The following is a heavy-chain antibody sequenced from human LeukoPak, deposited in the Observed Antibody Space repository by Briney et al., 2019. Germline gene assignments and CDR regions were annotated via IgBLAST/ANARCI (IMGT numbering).Heavy chain of an antibody. Sequence: ASVKVSCKASGYTFTSYDINWVRQATGQGLEWMGWMNPNSGNTGSAQKFQGRVTMTRDTSTSTVYMELSSLRSEDTAVYYCARDSVDTAMVYPTPFDYWGQGTLVTVSS. CDR2: MNPNSGNT. J-gene: IGHJ4*02. CDR3: ARDSVDTAMVYPTPFDY. V-gene: IGHV1-8*01. CDR1: GYTFTSYD. D-gene: IGHD5-18*01.